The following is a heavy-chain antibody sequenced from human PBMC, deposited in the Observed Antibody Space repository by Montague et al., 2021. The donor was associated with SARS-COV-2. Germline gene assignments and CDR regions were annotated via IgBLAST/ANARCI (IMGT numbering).Heavy chain of an antibody. J-gene: IGHJ5*01. CDR2: LSSTGTMT. Sequence: SLRLSCSPSGFTFSDYYMAWTRQAPGKGLEWVAYLSSTGTMTYYGESVRGRFSISRDNARSSLFLHMTNVRVEDTAVYYCARGTLGSGSYYDSWGQGTLVTVSA. CDR3: ARGTLGSGSYYDS. V-gene: IGHV3-11*01. CDR1: GFTFSDYY. D-gene: IGHD3-10*01.